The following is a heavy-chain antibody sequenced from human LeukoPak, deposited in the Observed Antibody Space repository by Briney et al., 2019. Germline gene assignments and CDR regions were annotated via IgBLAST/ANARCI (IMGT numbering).Heavy chain of an antibody. CDR2: MNPNSGNT. CDR3: ARGRDEQFNYYYGMDV. Sequence: ASVKVSCKASGYTFTSYGISWVRQATGQGLEWMGWMNPNSGNTGYAQKFQGRVTMTRNTSISTAYMELSSLRSEDTAVYYCARGRDEQFNYYYGMDVWGQGTTVTVSS. D-gene: IGHD6-19*01. V-gene: IGHV1-8*02. CDR1: GYTFTSYG. J-gene: IGHJ6*02.